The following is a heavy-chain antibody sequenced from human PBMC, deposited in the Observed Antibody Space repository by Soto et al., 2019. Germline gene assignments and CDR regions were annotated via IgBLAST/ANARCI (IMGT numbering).Heavy chain of an antibody. J-gene: IGHJ6*02. Sequence: GASVKFSCKTSGASFSSYGISWVRQAPGQGLEWKGGIIPLVGTTNYAQKFQGRVTITADKSTITAYMELRSLRSEDTAVYYCARDVEGRWFGELSMYYYYGMDVWGQGTTVTVSS. CDR1: GASFSSYG. CDR3: ARDVEGRWFGELSMYYYYGMDV. D-gene: IGHD3-10*01. CDR2: IIPLVGTT. V-gene: IGHV1-69*06.